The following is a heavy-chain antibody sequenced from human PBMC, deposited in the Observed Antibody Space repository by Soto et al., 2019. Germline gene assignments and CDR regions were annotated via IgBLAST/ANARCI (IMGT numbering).Heavy chain of an antibody. J-gene: IGHJ4*02. Sequence: SGGSLRLSCTASGLTFSGSAMHWVRQASGQGLEWVGRIRSKTNNYATAYGESVEGRFTISRDDSKNTAFLQMNSLQIDDTAVYYCTAGRSIDYWGQGTLVTVSS. CDR2: IRSKTNNYAT. CDR1: GLTFSGSA. CDR3: TAGRSIDY. V-gene: IGHV3-73*01. D-gene: IGHD1-26*01.